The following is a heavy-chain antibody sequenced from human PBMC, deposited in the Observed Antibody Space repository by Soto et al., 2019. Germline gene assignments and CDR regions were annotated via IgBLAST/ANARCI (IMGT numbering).Heavy chain of an antibody. J-gene: IGHJ3*02. CDR1: GFTFSSYS. D-gene: IGHD5-12*01. CDR2: ISSSSSTI. Sequence: GGSLRLSCAASGFTFSSYSMNWVRQAPGKGLEWVSYISSSSSTIYYADSVKGRFTISRDNAKNSLYLQMNSLRAEDTAVYYCARVFVPIVATIDAFDIWGQGTMVTVSS. CDR3: ARVFVPIVATIDAFDI. V-gene: IGHV3-48*01.